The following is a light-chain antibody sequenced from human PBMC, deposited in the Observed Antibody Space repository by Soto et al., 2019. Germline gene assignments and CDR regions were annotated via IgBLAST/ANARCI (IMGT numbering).Light chain of an antibody. J-gene: IGKJ4*01. V-gene: IGKV3-20*01. Sequence: IVLTLSRGAVSLSPRERTPLSSRASQSVSSSYLAWYQQKPGQAPRLLIYGASSRATGIPDRFSGSGSGTAFTLTISRLPPEHFAVYYCQPYGSPLTFGGGTKVDIK. CDR1: QSVSSSY. CDR3: QPYGSPLT. CDR2: GAS.